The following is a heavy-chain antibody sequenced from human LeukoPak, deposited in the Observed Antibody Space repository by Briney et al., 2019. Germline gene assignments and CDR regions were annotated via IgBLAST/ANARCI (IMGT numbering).Heavy chain of an antibody. CDR3: AREDSGYDLDY. Sequence: PGGSLRLSCAASGFTFSSYWMSWVRQAPGRGLEWVANIKQDGSEKYYVDSVKGRFTISRDNAKNSLYLQMNSLRAEDTAVYYCAREDSGYDLDYWGQGTLVTVSS. J-gene: IGHJ4*02. V-gene: IGHV3-7*01. CDR1: GFTFSSYW. D-gene: IGHD5-12*01. CDR2: IKQDGSEK.